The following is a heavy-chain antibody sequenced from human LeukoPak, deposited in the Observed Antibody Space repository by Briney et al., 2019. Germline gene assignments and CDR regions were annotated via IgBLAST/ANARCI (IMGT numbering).Heavy chain of an antibody. D-gene: IGHD6-13*01. CDR2: IKSKTDGETI. CDR3: STAIAAGISYYYYGMDV. CDR1: GFTFSNAW. V-gene: IGHV3-15*01. Sequence: GGSLRLSCAASGFTFSNAWMNWVRQAPGKGLEWVGRIKSKTDGETIDYAAPVKGRFTISRDDSKNTLYLQMNSLKTEDTGAYFCSTAIAAGISYYYYGMDVWGQGTTVSVSS. J-gene: IGHJ6*02.